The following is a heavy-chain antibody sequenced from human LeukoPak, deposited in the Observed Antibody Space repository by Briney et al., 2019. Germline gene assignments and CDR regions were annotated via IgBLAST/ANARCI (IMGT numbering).Heavy chain of an antibody. V-gene: IGHV4-34*01. CDR3: ARQLYVSGSYYAPMDV. Sequence: PSETLSLTCAVYGGSFSGYYWSWIRQPPGKGLEWIGEIYHSGSTNYNPSLKSQVTISVDTSRNQFSLKMSSVTAADTAVYFCARQLYVSGSYYAPMDVWGKGTTVTISS. J-gene: IGHJ6*03. CDR1: GGSFSGYY. CDR2: IYHSGST. D-gene: IGHD3-10*01.